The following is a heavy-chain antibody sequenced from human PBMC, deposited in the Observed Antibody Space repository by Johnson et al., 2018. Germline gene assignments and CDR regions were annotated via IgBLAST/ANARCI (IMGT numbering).Heavy chain of an antibody. CDR2: MNPNSGNK. D-gene: IGHD2-2*01. Sequence: QVQLVQSGAEVKKPGASVKVSCKASGYTFTSYDINWVRQATGQGLEWMGWMNPNSGNKGYAQKFQGRVTMTRNTSISTAYMDLISLRSEDTAVYYCANREYCSSTSCYPNYYYYGMDVWGQGTTVTGSS. V-gene: IGHV1-8*01. CDR1: GYTFTSYD. J-gene: IGHJ6*02. CDR3: ANREYCSSTSCYPNYYYYGMDV.